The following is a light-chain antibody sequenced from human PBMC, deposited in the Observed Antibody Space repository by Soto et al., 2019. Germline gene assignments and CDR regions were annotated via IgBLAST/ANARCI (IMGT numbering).Light chain of an antibody. V-gene: IGKV3-15*01. CDR2: SPS. Sequence: EIVRTQSPATLSVSPGERATLSCRASQSSSSELALYQQKPGQPPRLLIYSPSTRATGVPARFTGSGSGSEFTLTISGLQSDDFAVYYCQQGHNWPLTFGQGTRLEI. CDR1: QSSSSE. J-gene: IGKJ2*01. CDR3: QQGHNWPLT.